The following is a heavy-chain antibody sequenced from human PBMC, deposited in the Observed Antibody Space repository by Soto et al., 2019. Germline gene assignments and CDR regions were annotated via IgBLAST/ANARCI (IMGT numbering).Heavy chain of an antibody. J-gene: IGHJ6*02. V-gene: IGHV3-48*03. CDR3: AREVVVFAVNIPTPMDV. D-gene: IGHD3-22*01. CDR1: GFTFSGYK. Sequence: PGGSLRLSCAASGFTFSGYKMNWVRQAPGKGLEWVSYISGSGSTIYYADSVKGRFTISRDNAKDSLYLQMNSLRAEDTAVYYSAREVVVFAVNIPTPMDVWGQGTTVTVSS. CDR2: ISGSGSTI.